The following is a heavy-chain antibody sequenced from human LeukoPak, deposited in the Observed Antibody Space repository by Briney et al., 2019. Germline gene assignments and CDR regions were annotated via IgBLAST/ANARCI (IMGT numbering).Heavy chain of an antibody. CDR3: ARDSGFHDAFDI. D-gene: IGHD3-10*01. V-gene: IGHV4-39*02. Sequence: SETLSLTCTVSGGSISSSSYYWGWIRQPPGKGLEWIGSIYYSGSTYYNPSLKSRVTISVDTSKNQFSLKLSSVTAADTAVYYCARDSGFHDAFDIWGQGTMVTVSS. CDR2: IYYSGST. J-gene: IGHJ3*02. CDR1: GGSISSSSYY.